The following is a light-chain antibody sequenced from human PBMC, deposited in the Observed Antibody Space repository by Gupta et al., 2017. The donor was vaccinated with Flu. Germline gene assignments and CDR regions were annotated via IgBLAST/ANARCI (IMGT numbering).Light chain of an antibody. Sequence: STISGTGTDNDIGSFNFVSWYRHLPGKAPQLLIFELTKRPSGISTRFSGSKSGNTASLTISGLQAEDEADYYCSSYMTRTKVLFGGGTKLTVL. CDR1: DNDIGSFNF. J-gene: IGLJ3*02. CDR2: ELT. V-gene: IGLV2-14*01. CDR3: SSYMTRTKVL.